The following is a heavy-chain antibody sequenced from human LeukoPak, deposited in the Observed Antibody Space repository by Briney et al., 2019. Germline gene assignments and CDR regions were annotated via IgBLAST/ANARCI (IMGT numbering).Heavy chain of an antibody. CDR3: ARRPRTYYDFWSGYLYYFDY. CDR2: INHSGST. D-gene: IGHD3-3*01. CDR1: GGSLSGYY. J-gene: IGHJ4*02. Sequence: SETLSLTCAVYGGSLSGYYWSWIRQPPGKGLEWIGEINHSGSTNYNPSLKSRVTISVDTSKNQFSLKLSSVTAADTAVYYCARRPRTYYDFWSGYLYYFDYWGQGTLVTVSS. V-gene: IGHV4-34*01.